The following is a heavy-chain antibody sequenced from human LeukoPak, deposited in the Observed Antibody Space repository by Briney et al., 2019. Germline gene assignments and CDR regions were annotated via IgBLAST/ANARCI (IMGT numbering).Heavy chain of an antibody. CDR1: GGSFSGYY. CDR3: ARGRRYYDSSGYSMDY. CDR2: INHSGST. D-gene: IGHD3-22*01. V-gene: IGHV4-34*01. J-gene: IGHJ4*02. Sequence: PSETLSLTCAVYGGSFSGYYWSWIRQPPGKGLEWIGEINHSGSTNYNPSLKSRVTISVDTSKNQFSLKLSSVTAADTAVCYCARGRRYYDSSGYSMDYWGQGTLVTVSS.